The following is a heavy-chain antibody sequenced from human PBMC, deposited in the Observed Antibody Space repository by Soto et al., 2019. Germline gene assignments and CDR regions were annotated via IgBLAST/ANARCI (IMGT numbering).Heavy chain of an antibody. D-gene: IGHD5-12*01. CDR1: GFTFNIFG. Sequence: PGVSLRLSCAASGFTFNIFGMHWVRQAPGKGLEWVALISNDGTNKYYADSVRGRFTISRDSSKNTVFLQMDSLRADDTAVYYCAKGSTRWLESLLHYWGQGTLVTVSS. J-gene: IGHJ4*02. V-gene: IGHV3-30*18. CDR3: AKGSTRWLESLLHY. CDR2: ISNDGTNK.